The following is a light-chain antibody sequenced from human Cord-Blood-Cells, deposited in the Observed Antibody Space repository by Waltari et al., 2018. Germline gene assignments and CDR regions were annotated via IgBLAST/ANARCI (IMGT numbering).Light chain of an antibody. J-gene: IGLJ3*02. CDR2: DVS. CDR1: SSDVGGYNY. V-gene: IGLV2-14*01. CDR3: SSYTSSSTRV. Sequence: QSALTQPASVSGSPGQSITIPCTGTSSDVGGYNYVSWYQQHPGKAPELMIYDVSNRPSGVSNRFSGSKSGNTASLTISGLQAEDEADYYCSSYTSSSTRVFGGGTKLTVL.